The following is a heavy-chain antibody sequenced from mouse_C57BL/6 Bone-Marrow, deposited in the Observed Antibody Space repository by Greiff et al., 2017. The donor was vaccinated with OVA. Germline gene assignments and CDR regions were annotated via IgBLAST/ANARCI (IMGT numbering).Heavy chain of an antibody. Sequence: QVQLKESGAELVKPGASVKISCKASGYAFSSYWMNWVKQRPGKGLEWIGQIYPGDGDTNYNGKFKGKATLTADKSSSTAYMQLSSLTSEDSAVYFCAREVTVHYAMDYWGQGTSVTVSS. D-gene: IGHD1-1*01. V-gene: IGHV1-80*01. CDR3: AREVTVHYAMDY. CDR2: IYPGDGDT. J-gene: IGHJ4*01. CDR1: GYAFSSYW.